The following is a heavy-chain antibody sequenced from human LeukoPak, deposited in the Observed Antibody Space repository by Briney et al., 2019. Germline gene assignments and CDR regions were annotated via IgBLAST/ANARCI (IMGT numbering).Heavy chain of an antibody. D-gene: IGHD6-13*01. V-gene: IGHV4-61*05. CDR1: GGSISSNSDY. CDR2: VYYTGST. Sequence: SETLSLTCTVSGGSISSNSDYWGWIRQPPGEGLEWIGYVYYTGSTNYNPSLKSRVSISVDTSKNQFSLKLRSVSAADTAVYYCARGYSSSWYGSGVNWFDPWGQGTLVTVSS. CDR3: ARGYSSSWYGSGVNWFDP. J-gene: IGHJ5*02.